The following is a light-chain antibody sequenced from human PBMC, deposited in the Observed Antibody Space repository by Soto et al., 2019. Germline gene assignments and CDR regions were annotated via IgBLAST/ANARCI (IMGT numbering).Light chain of an antibody. Sequence: ETVLTPSPGTLSLSPGERATLSCRASPSVSSRYLAWYQQKPGQAPRLLIYGASSRATGIPDRFSGSGSGTDFTLIISRLEPEDFAVYYCQQYGSSPRTFGQGTKVEIK. CDR3: QQYGSSPRT. J-gene: IGKJ1*01. CDR2: GAS. CDR1: PSVSSRY. V-gene: IGKV3-20*01.